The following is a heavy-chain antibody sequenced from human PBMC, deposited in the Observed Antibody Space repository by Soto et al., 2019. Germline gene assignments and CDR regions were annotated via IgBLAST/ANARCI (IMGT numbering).Heavy chain of an antibody. CDR2: IYYSGST. CDR3: ARHGYYDILTGYVRFDP. D-gene: IGHD3-9*01. CDR1: GGSISSYY. Sequence: QVQLQESGPGLVKPSETLSLTCTVSGGSISSYYWSWIRQPPGKGLEWIGYIYYSGSTNYNHSLTIRVTISVDTSKNQFSLKLSSVTAADTAVYYCARHGYYDILTGYVRFDPWGQGTLVTVSS. V-gene: IGHV4-59*08. J-gene: IGHJ5*02.